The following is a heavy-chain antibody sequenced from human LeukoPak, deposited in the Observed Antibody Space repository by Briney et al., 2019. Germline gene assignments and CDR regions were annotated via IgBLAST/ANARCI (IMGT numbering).Heavy chain of an antibody. CDR1: GFTFSSYS. V-gene: IGHV3-21*01. D-gene: IGHD3-3*01. CDR3: ARETEWLENAFDI. CDR2: ISSSSSYI. J-gene: IGHJ3*02. Sequence: GGSLRLSCAASGFTFSSYSMNWVRQAPGKGLEWVSSISSSSSYIYYADSVKGRFTISRDNAKNSLYLQMNSLRAEDTAVYYCARETEWLENAFDIWGQGTMVTVSS.